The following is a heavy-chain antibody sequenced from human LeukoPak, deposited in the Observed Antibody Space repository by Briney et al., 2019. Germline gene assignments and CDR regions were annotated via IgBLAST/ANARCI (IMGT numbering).Heavy chain of an antibody. D-gene: IGHD5-24*01. CDR2: INSDGSST. V-gene: IGHV3-74*01. CDR1: GFTFSSYW. Sequence: GGSLRLSCAASGFTFSSYWMHWVRHAPGKGLVWVSRINSDGSSTSYADSVKGRFTISRDNAKNTLYLQMNSLRAEDTAVYYCARDDGYSRFDPWGQGTLVTVSS. CDR3: ARDDGYSRFDP. J-gene: IGHJ5*02.